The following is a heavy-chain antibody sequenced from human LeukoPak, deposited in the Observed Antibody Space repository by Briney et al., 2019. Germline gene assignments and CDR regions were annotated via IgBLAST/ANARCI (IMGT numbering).Heavy chain of an antibody. CDR1: GFTFSDYY. CDR2: ISSSGSTI. V-gene: IGHV3-11*04. J-gene: IGHJ6*03. CDR3: ARVPSTYYYYYMDV. Sequence: GGSLRLSCAASGFTFSDYYMSWIRQAPGKELEWVSYISSSGSTIYYADSVKGRFTISRDNAKNSLYLQMNSLRAEDTAVYYCARVPSTYYYYYMDVWGKGTTVTVSS.